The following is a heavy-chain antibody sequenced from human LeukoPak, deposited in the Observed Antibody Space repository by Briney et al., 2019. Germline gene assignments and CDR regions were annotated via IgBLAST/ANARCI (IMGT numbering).Heavy chain of an antibody. J-gene: IGHJ4*02. D-gene: IGHD2-15*01. CDR3: ARVGWDPYCSGGSCYSNIDY. Sequence: ASVKVSCKVSGYTLTELSMHWVRQAPGKGLEWMGGFDPEDGETIYAQKFQGRVTMTEDTSTDTAYMELSSLRSEDTAVYYCARVGWDPYCSGGSCYSNIDYWGQGTLVTVSS. CDR1: GYTLTELS. CDR2: FDPEDGET. V-gene: IGHV1-24*01.